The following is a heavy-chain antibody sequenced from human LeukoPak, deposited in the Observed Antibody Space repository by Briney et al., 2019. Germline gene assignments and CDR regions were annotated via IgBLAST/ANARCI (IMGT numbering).Heavy chain of an antibody. CDR2: INPNSGGT. V-gene: IGHV1-2*02. D-gene: IGHD3-10*01. CDR1: GYTFTSYY. J-gene: IGHJ4*02. CDR3: ARDISWKDYGSGSYLDY. Sequence: ASVNVSCTASGYTFTSYYMHGVRQAPGRGLEWMGWINPNSGGTNYAQKSQGRVTMTRDTSISTAYMELSRLRSDDTAVYYCARDISWKDYGSGSYLDYWGQGTLVTVSS.